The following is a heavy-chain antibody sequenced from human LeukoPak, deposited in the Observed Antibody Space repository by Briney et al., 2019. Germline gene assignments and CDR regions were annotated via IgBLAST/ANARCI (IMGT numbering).Heavy chain of an antibody. V-gene: IGHV1-2*02. CDR2: IPPHSCGT. CDR1: GYTFTRYG. J-gene: IGHJ5*02. Sequence: PSVKLSCKASGYTFTRYGISWVRQAPGQGLEWMGWIPPHSCGTKYAQIFQGRVTVNRDTPISTAHMALSRLSCDDTAVYYCAKAVEMATIYSFDPWGQGTLVTVSS. D-gene: IGHD5-24*01. CDR3: AKAVEMATIYSFDP.